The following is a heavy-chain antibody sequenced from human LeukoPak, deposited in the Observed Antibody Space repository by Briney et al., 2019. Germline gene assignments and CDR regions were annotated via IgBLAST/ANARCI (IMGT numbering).Heavy chain of an antibody. V-gene: IGHV3-30*02. CDR1: GFTFSSYG. J-gene: IGHJ4*02. CDR3: AKKEYSSPPSDY. CDR2: IRYDGSNK. Sequence: PGGSLRLSCAASGFTFSSYGMHWVRQAPGKGLEWVAFIRYDGSNKYYADSVKGRFTISRDNSKNTLYLQMNSLRAEDTAVYYCAKKEYSSPPSDYWDQGTLVTVSS. D-gene: IGHD6-6*01.